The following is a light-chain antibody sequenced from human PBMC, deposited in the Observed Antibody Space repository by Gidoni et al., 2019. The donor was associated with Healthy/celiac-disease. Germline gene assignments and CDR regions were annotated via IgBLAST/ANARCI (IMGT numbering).Light chain of an antibody. CDR3: QQSKGTPWT. J-gene: IGKJ1*01. CDR2: AAS. CDR1: QSLDRF. V-gene: IGKV1-39*01. Sequence: DVQMTQSPSSLSATVGDRVTITCRASQSLDRFLNWYQQIPGKAPNLLIYAASTLQSGVPSRFSGSGSGTQFTLTITSLHPEDAATYFWQQSKGTPWTFGQGTKVEIK.